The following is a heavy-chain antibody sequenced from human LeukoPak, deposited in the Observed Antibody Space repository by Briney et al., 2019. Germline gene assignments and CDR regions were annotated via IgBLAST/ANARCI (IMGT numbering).Heavy chain of an antibody. CDR3: ARGETTVTDIDY. CDR2: IYYSGST. J-gene: IGHJ4*02. Sequence: SETLSLTCTVSGGSISSYYWSCIRQPPGKGLEWIGYIYYSGSTNYNPSLKSRVTISVDTSKNQFSLKLSSVTAADTAVYYCARGETTVTDIDYWGQGTLVTVSS. V-gene: IGHV4-59*01. D-gene: IGHD4-17*01. CDR1: GGSISSYY.